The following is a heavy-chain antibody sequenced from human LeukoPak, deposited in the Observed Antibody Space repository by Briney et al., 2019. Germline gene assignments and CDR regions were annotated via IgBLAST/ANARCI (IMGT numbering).Heavy chain of an antibody. CDR1: GFTFISHE. Sequence: GGSLRLSCVASGFTFISHEMNWVRQAPGKGLEWISYISSSGATIYYADSVQGRFTISRDNAKDSLYLQMNSLRVDDSAIYYCARMRGDYFDSSGPFLFDFWDQVTPVTVSS. J-gene: IGHJ4*02. D-gene: IGHD3-22*01. CDR3: ARMRGDYFDSSGPFLFDF. CDR2: ISSSGATI. V-gene: IGHV3-48*03.